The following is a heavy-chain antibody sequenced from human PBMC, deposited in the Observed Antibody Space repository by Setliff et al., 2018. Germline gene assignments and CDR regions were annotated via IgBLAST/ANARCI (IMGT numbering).Heavy chain of an antibody. J-gene: IGHJ4*02. Sequence: ASVKVSCKTSGFRFTNFGFSWVRQAPGQGLEWLGSISPYLGNTKNVPKFRDRVTMTTDASTNTAYMELRSLTSDDTAVYYCARDTCSLTSCQYDYFDYWGQGTLVTVSS. V-gene: IGHV1-18*01. CDR2: ISPYLGNT. CDR1: GFRFTNFG. CDR3: ARDTCSLTSCQYDYFDY. D-gene: IGHD2-2*01.